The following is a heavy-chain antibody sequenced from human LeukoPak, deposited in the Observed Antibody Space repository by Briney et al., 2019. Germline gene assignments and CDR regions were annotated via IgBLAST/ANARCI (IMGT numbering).Heavy chain of an antibody. D-gene: IGHD2-15*01. CDR1: GYTFTGYY. J-gene: IGHJ4*02. V-gene: IGHV1-2*02. CDR2: INPNSGGT. Sequence: ASVKVSCKASGYTFTGYYMHWVRQAPGQGLAWMGWINPNSGGTNYAQKFQGRVTMTRDTSISTAYMELSRLRSDDTAVYYCARERVVVVAANYDYWGQGTLVTVSS. CDR3: ARERVVVVAANYDY.